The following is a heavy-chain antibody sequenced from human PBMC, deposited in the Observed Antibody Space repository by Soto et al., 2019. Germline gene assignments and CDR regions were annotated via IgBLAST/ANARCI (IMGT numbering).Heavy chain of an antibody. V-gene: IGHV3-23*01. CDR2: IGGSGTGGRT. J-gene: IGHJ4*02. D-gene: IGHD2-2*01. CDR1: GLTFSTYA. CDR3: AKEMLASISRPFDY. Sequence: EVHLLESGGDLVQPGGSLRHSCTASGLTFSTYAMSWVRQAPGKGLEWVSAIGGSGTGGRTYYADSVKGRFTISRDDSKNTLYLQINSLRAEDTATYYCAKEMLASISRPFDYWGQGTRVTVSS.